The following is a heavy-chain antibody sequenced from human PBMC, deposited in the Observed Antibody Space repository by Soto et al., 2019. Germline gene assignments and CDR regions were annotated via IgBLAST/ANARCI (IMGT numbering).Heavy chain of an antibody. CDR3: ARQRGYRYGYKARDWFDP. CDR2: INHSGST. Sequence: SETLSLTCAVYGGSFSGYYWCWIRQPPGKGLEWIGEINHSGSTNYNPSLKSRVTISVDTSKNQFSLKLSSVTAADTAVYYCARQRGYRYGYKARDWFDPWGQGTLVTVSS. J-gene: IGHJ5*02. CDR1: GGSFSGYY. D-gene: IGHD5-18*01. V-gene: IGHV4-34*01.